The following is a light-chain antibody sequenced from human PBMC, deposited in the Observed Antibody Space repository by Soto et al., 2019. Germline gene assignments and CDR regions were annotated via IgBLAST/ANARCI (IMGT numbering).Light chain of an antibody. CDR1: SSDVGGYNF. J-gene: IGLJ2*01. CDR3: SSYTSSNTLV. Sequence: QSALTQPASVSGSPGQSITISCTGTSSDVGGYNFVSWYQQHPGKAPKLIIYDVSNRPSGVSNRFSGSKSGNTASQTISGLQAEDEGGYYCSSYTSSNTLVFGGGTKLTVL. CDR2: DVS. V-gene: IGLV2-14*01.